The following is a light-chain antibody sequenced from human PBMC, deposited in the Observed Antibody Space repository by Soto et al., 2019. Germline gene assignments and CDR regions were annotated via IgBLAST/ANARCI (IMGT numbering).Light chain of an antibody. J-gene: IGKJ5*01. V-gene: IGKV3-11*01. Sequence: ETVLTQSPATLSLSPGERASLSCRASQSVSSYLAWYQYKSGQAPRLLIYDASNRAAGIPARFNGSGSGTDFTLTISSLEPEDFAVYYCQQRSNFITFGHGTRLEIK. CDR2: DAS. CDR3: QQRSNFIT. CDR1: QSVSSY.